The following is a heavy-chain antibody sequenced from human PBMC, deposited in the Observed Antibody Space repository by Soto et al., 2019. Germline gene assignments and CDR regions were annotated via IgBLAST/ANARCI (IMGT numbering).Heavy chain of an antibody. Sequence: EVQLLASGGGLVQPGGSLRLSCAASGIIFNNYAMSWVRQAPGKGLEWVSVITNTGDRTYYAASAKGRFTISRDNSKNTLYLQMHSLRAEDKANYYCAKSVGTYGDDSERAERFEPWGQGTLVTVSS. CDR1: GIIFNNYA. CDR2: ITNTGDRT. CDR3: AKSVGTYGDDSERAERFEP. J-gene: IGHJ5*02. D-gene: IGHD4-17*01. V-gene: IGHV3-23*01.